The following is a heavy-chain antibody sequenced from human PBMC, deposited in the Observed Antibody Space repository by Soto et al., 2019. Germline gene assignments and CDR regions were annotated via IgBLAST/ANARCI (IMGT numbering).Heavy chain of an antibody. V-gene: IGHV3-7*01. CDR2: IKQDGSET. CDR1: VFTFSNHW. CDR3: ARGFSPAY. J-gene: IGHJ4*02. D-gene: IGHD3-3*01. Sequence: GGSLRLSCAASVFTFSNHWMTWVRQAPGKGLGWVANIKQDGSETHYVDSVKGRFTISRDNAQNSLYLQMNNLRAEDTGVYFCARGFSPAYWGQGTLVTVYS.